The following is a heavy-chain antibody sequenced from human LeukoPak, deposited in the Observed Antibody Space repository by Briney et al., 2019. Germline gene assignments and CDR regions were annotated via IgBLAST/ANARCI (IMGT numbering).Heavy chain of an antibody. CDR1: GGTFSSYA. V-gene: IGHV1-69*05. J-gene: IGHJ4*02. CDR2: IIPIFGTA. CDR3: ARDYCDNSGYFGY. Sequence: SVTVSCKASGGTFSSYAISWVRQAPGQGLEWMGGIIPIFGTANYAQKFQGRVTITTDESTSTAYMELSSLISEDTAVYYCARDYCDNSGYFGYWGQGTLVTVSS. D-gene: IGHD3-22*01.